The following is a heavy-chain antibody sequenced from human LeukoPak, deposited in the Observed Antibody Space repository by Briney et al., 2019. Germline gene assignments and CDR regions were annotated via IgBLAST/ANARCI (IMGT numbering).Heavy chain of an antibody. J-gene: IGHJ4*02. CDR1: GGSISSGGYY. Sequence: SETLSLTCTVSGGSISSGGYYWGWIRQPPGKGLEWIGSIYYSGSTYYNPSLKSRVTISVDTSKNQFSLKLSSVTAADTAVYYCARVDGGNSGYYFDYWGQGTLVTVSS. CDR3: ARVDGGNSGYYFDY. V-gene: IGHV4-39*07. CDR2: IYYSGST. D-gene: IGHD4-23*01.